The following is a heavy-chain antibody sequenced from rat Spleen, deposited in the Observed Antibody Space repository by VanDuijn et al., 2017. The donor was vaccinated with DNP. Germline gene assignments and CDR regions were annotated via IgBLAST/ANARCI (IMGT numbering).Heavy chain of an antibody. Sequence: EVQLVESGGGPAQPGRSLKLSCVASGFIFSNYWMTWIRQAPGKGLEWVASISTGGGNTYYRDSVKGRFTISRDNAKRILFLEMDRLRSEDTATYYCTTASTEGFAYWGQGTLVTVS. J-gene: IGHJ3*01. V-gene: IGHV5-31*01. CDR3: TTASTEGFAY. CDR1: GFIFSNYW. D-gene: IGHD1-11*01. CDR2: ISTGGGNT.